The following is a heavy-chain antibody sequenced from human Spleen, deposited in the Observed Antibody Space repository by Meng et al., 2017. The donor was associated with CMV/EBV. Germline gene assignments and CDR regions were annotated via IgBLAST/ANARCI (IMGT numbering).Heavy chain of an antibody. J-gene: IGHJ4*02. D-gene: IGHD5-12*01. V-gene: IGHV3-30*04. CDR2: ISYDAGDR. CDR1: GFIFSAYA. CDR3: AREYTGYDEDVDY. Sequence: AAAGFIFSAYAMHWVRQAPGKGLEWVAVISYDAGDRYYADSVKGRFTISRDNSKNTLYLQMNSLRGEDTAVYYCAREYTGYDEDVDYWGQGTLVTVSS.